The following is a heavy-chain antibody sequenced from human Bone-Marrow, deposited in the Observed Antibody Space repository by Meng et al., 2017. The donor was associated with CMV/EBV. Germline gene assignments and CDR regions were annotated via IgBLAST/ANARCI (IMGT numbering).Heavy chain of an antibody. CDR3: ARRYCSSTRCYEDYYYYYYGMDV. J-gene: IGHJ6*02. V-gene: IGHV3-7*01. CDR1: GFTFSSYW. D-gene: IGHD2-2*01. Sequence: GESLKISCAASGFTFSSYWMSWVRQAPGKGLEWVANIKQDGSEKYYVDSVKGRFTISRDNAKNSLYLQMNSLRAEDTAVYYCARRYCSSTRCYEDYYYYYYGMDVWGQGTTVTVSS. CDR2: IKQDGSEK.